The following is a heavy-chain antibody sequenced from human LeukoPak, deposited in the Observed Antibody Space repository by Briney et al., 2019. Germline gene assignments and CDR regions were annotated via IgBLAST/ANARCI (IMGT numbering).Heavy chain of an antibody. D-gene: IGHD3-22*01. Sequence: SETLSLTCAVSGGSISSGGYSWSWIRQPPGKGLEWIGYIYQSGITYYNPSLKSRVTISVDRSKNQFSLNLNSVTAADTAVYYCARATGYYDSSGYYYFDYWGQGTLVTVSS. J-gene: IGHJ4*02. CDR1: GGSISSGGYS. V-gene: IGHV4-30-2*01. CDR2: IYQSGIT. CDR3: ARATGYYDSSGYYYFDY.